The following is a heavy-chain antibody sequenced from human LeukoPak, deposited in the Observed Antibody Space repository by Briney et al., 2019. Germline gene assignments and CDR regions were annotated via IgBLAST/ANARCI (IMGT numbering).Heavy chain of an antibody. J-gene: IGHJ4*02. CDR3: ARDDSSSYPRIRFDH. CDR2: TSSSGAIR. V-gene: IGHV3-48*03. CDR1: GFTFSSYE. Sequence: PGGSLRLSCAASGFTFSSYEMNWVRQAPGKGLEWVSYTSSSGAIRYYADSVKGRFTIPRDNAKSTLYLQMNSLRVEDTAVYYCARDDSSSYPRIRFDHWAQEPLVTVSS. D-gene: IGHD3-22*01.